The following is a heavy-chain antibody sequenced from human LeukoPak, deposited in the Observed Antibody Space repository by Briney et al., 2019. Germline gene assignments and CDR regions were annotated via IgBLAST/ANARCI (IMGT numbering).Heavy chain of an antibody. Sequence: ASETLSLTCTVSGYSISSGYYWSWIRQPAGKGLEWIGRIYTSGSTNYNPSLKSRVTMSVDTSKNQFSLKLSSVTAADTAVYYCARSGYSYGADAFDIWGQGTMVTVSS. CDR1: GYSISSGYY. CDR3: ARSGYSYGADAFDI. V-gene: IGHV4-4*07. D-gene: IGHD5-18*01. CDR2: IYTSGST. J-gene: IGHJ3*02.